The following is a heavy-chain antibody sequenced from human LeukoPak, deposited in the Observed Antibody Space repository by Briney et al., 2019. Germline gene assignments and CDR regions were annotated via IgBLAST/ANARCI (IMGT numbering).Heavy chain of an antibody. V-gene: IGHV4-4*02. J-gene: IGHJ4*02. Sequence: SQTLSLTCGVSGGSITSTNLWSWVRPPPGQGLDWIGGVSLRGLTNYNPSLSSRVIMSLDTSKNHHSLHLTSVTAADTAVYYCWRENAALSPFGYWGQGYLVTVLS. CDR3: WRENAALSPFGY. CDR1: GGSITSTNL. CDR2: VSLRGLT. D-gene: IGHD3-16*01.